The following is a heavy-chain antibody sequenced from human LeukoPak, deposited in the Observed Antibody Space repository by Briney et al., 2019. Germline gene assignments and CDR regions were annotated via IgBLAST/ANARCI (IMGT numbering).Heavy chain of an antibody. J-gene: IGHJ4*02. CDR2: FDPEDGET. CDR1: GYTFTGYY. V-gene: IGHV1-24*01. CDR3: ATHRGDNWFSFDY. D-gene: IGHD1-1*01. Sequence: ASVKVSCKASGYTFTGYYMHWVRQAPGKGLEWMGGFDPEDGETIYAQKFQGRVTMTEDTSTDTAYMELSSLRSEDTAVYYCATHRGDNWFSFDYWGQGTLVTVSS.